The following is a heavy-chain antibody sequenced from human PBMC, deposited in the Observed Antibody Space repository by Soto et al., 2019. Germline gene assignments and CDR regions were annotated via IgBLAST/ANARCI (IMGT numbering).Heavy chain of an antibody. CDR2: ISGSGDST. D-gene: IGHD3-10*01. CDR3: AKALYGGFTY. Sequence: EVWLLESGGGLVQPGGSLRLSCAASGFTFSVYAMSWVRQAPGKGLEWVSGISGSGDSTHYADSVKGRFTVSRDNSKSMLYLQTNSLRAEDTAIYYCAKALYGGFTYWGQGPLVTVSS. CDR1: GFTFSVYA. J-gene: IGHJ4*02. V-gene: IGHV3-23*01.